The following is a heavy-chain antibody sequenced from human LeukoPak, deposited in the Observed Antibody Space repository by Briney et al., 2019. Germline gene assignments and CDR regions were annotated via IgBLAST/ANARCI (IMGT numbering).Heavy chain of an antibody. CDR1: GYTFTSYD. Sequence: ASVKVSCKASGYTFTSYDINWVRQATGQGLEWMGWMNPNSGNTGYAQKFQGRVTMTRNTSISTAYMELSSLRSEDTAVYYCARGGGIVVVPAARNWFAPWGQGPLVTVSS. D-gene: IGHD2-2*01. CDR3: ARGGGIVVVPAARNWFAP. CDR2: MNPNSGNT. J-gene: IGHJ5*02. V-gene: IGHV1-8*01.